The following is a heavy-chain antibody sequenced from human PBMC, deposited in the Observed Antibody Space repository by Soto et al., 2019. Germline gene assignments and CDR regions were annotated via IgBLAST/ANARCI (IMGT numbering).Heavy chain of an antibody. CDR3: ARDYVGAYCSSTSCYSDYYYGMDV. V-gene: IGHV3-48*01. D-gene: IGHD2-2*01. CDR1: GFTFSSYS. CDR2: ISSSSSTI. Sequence: PGGSLRLSCAASGFTFSSYSMNWVRQAPGRGLEWVSYISSSSSTIYYADSVKGRFTISRDKAKNSLYLQMNSLRAEDTAVYYCARDYVGAYCSSTSCYSDYYYGMDVWGQGTTVTV. J-gene: IGHJ6*02.